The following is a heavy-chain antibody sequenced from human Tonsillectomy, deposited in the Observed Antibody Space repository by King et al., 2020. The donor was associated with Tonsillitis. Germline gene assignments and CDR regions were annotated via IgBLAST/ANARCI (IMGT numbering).Heavy chain of an antibody. CDR2: ISDDGGSK. J-gene: IGHJ4*02. CDR3: ARDPSPHRGGGNSVDY. D-gene: IGHD4-23*01. CDR1: GFPFNRYA. V-gene: IGHV3-30-3*01. Sequence: VQLVESGGGVVQPGRSLGLSCAASGFPFNRYAMHWVRQAPGKGLEWLAIISDDGGSKKYADSVKGRFTISRDNSKNTLYLQMNSLRTEDTAVFYCARDPSPHRGGGNSVDYWGQGTLVTVSS.